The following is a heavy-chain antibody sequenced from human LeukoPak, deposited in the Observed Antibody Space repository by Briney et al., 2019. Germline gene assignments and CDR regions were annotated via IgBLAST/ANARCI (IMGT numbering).Heavy chain of an antibody. CDR1: GGSISSGGYS. CDR2: IYHSGTT. V-gene: IGHV4-30-2*01. J-gene: IGHJ6*02. Sequence: SETLSLTCAVSGGSISSGGYSWSWIRQPPGKGLEWIGYIYHSGTTYYNPSLKSRVTISVDRSKNQFSLKLSSVTAADTAVYYCARGGSGSTRDYYGMDVWGQGTTVTVSS. D-gene: IGHD3-10*01. CDR3: ARGGSGSTRDYYGMDV.